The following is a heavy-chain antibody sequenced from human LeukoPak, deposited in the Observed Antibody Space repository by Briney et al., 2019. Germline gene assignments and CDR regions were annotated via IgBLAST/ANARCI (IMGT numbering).Heavy chain of an antibody. Sequence: ASVKVSCKASGYAFSSYGFTWVRQAPGQGLEWMGGIIPIFGTANYAQKFQGRVTITADESTSTAYMELSSLRSEDTAVYYCARDFGSSSPLRTWGQGTLVTVSS. V-gene: IGHV1-69*13. CDR1: GYAFSSYG. D-gene: IGHD6-13*01. CDR3: ARDFGSSSPLRT. CDR2: IIPIFGTA. J-gene: IGHJ5*02.